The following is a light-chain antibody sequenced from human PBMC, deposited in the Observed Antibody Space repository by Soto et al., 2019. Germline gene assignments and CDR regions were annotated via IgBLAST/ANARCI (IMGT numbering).Light chain of an antibody. CDR3: QQYSSHSGT. J-gene: IGKJ2*01. V-gene: IGKV1-5*01. CDR2: EAT. CDR1: QSIDTW. Sequence: DIQMTQSPSTLSASVGDRVIITCRASQSIDTWLAWYQHKPGRAPEVLISEATSLERGVPSRFSGSGSGTEFSLTISSLQPDDFATNYCQQYSSHSGTFGQGTKLEVK.